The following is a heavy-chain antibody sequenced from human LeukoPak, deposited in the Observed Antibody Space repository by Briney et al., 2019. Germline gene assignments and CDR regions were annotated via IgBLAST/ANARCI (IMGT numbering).Heavy chain of an antibody. CDR2: ISSSSSYI. D-gene: IGHD2-2*01. Sequence: GGSLRLSCAASGFTFSSYSMNWVRQAPGKGLEWVSSISSSSSYIYYADSVKGRFTISRDNAKNSLYLQMNSLRAEDTAVYCCARDEGPAAMTNWFDPWGQGTLVTVSS. CDR1: GFTFSSYS. CDR3: ARDEGPAAMTNWFDP. J-gene: IGHJ5*02. V-gene: IGHV3-21*01.